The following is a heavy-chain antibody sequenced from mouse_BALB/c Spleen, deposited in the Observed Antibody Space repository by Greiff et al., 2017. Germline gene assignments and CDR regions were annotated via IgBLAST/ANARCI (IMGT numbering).Heavy chain of an antibody. V-gene: IGHV5-17*02. Sequence: EVQLVESGGGLVQPGGSRKLSCAASGFTFSSFGMHWVRQAPEKGLEWVAYISSGSSTIYYADTVKGRFTISRDNPKNNLFLQRTSLRSEDTAMYYCARDWFAYWGQGTLVTVSA. CDR1: GFTFSSFG. CDR3: ARDWFAY. CDR2: ISSGSSTI. J-gene: IGHJ3*01.